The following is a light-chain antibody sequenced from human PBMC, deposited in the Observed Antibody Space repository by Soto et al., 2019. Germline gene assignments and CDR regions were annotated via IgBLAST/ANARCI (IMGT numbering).Light chain of an antibody. V-gene: IGLV2-14*01. Sequence: QPVLTQPASVSGSPGQSITISCTGTSSDIGDYNYVSWYQQHPGKAPKLMIYEVSNRPSGVSNRFSGSKSGNTASLTISGLQAQDEADYYCSSYTSSSTLWVFGGGTKLTVL. CDR2: EVS. J-gene: IGLJ3*02. CDR1: SSDIGDYNY. CDR3: SSYTSSSTLWV.